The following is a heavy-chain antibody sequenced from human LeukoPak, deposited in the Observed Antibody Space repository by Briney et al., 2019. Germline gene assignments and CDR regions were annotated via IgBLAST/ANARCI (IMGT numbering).Heavy chain of an antibody. D-gene: IGHD6-19*01. V-gene: IGHV3-23*01. Sequence: GGSLGLSCAASGFTFSSYAMSWVRQAPGKGLEWVSAISGSGGSTYYADSVKGRFTISRDNSKNTLYLQMNSLRAEDTAVYYCAKDHSSGWYQLYYYGMDIWGQGTTVTVSS. CDR2: ISGSGGST. CDR3: AKDHSSGWYQLYYYGMDI. CDR1: GFTFSSYA. J-gene: IGHJ6*02.